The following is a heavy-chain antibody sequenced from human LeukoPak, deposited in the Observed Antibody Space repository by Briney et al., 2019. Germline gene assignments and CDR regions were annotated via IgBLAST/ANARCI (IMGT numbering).Heavy chain of an antibody. V-gene: IGHV3-48*01. Sequence: QSGGSLRLSCAASGFTFSSYSMNWVRQAPGKGLEWVSYITLSVTSIYYADSVKGRFTISRDNAKNSLYLQMNTLRAEDTAVYYCASESPSSSSRTLDYWGQGTLVTVSS. J-gene: IGHJ4*02. CDR1: GFTFSSYS. CDR3: ASESPSSSSRTLDY. CDR2: ITLSVTSI. D-gene: IGHD2-2*01.